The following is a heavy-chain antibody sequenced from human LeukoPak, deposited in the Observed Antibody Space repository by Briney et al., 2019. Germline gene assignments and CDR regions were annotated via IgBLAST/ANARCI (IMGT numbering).Heavy chain of an antibody. J-gene: IGHJ4*02. D-gene: IGHD6-19*01. CDR1: GFTFSSYS. V-gene: IGHV3-7*01. CDR2: IKQDGSEK. CDR3: ARVYSSGWAY. Sequence: GGSLRLSCAASGFTFSSYSMNWVRQAPGKGLEWVANIKQDGSEKYYVDSVKGRFTISRDNAKNSLYLQMNSLRAEDTAVYYCARVYSSGWAYWGQGTLVAVSS.